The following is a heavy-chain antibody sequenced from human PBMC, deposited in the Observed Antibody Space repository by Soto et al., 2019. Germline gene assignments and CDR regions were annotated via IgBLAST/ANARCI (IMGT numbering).Heavy chain of an antibody. D-gene: IGHD4-4*01. CDR1: GFTFSGYS. Sequence: GGSLRLSCAASGFTFSGYSMDWVRQAPGKGLEWVPGINYSGSNTYYADSVKGRFTISRDNSKNTVHLQMNNLRAEDTAVYYCAKDLYSTSNWFDRWGQGTLVTVSS. CDR2: INYSGSNT. V-gene: IGHV3-23*01. CDR3: AKDLYSTSNWFDR. J-gene: IGHJ5*02.